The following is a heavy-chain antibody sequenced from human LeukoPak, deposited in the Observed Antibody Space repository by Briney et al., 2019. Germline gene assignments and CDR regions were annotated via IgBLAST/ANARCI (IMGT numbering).Heavy chain of an antibody. Sequence: ASVKVSCKASGYTFTGYYMHWVRQAPGQGLEWMGWINPSSGGTNYAQKFQGRVTMTRDTSISTAYMELSRLRSDDTAVYYCARASTGYRAHFDYWGQGTLVTVSS. CDR1: GYTFTGYY. V-gene: IGHV1-2*02. J-gene: IGHJ4*02. CDR3: ARASTGYRAHFDY. D-gene: IGHD3-9*01. CDR2: INPSSGGT.